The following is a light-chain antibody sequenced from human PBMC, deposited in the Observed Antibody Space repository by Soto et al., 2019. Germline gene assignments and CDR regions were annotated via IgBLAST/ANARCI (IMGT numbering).Light chain of an antibody. Sequence: QSALTQPASVSGSPRQSITISCTGTSSDVGGYNYVCWYQQHPGKDPKLIIYDVGNRPPGVSNRFSGSKSGNTASLTISGLLAEDEADYYCRSYTTSSTYVFGTGTKLTVL. CDR3: RSYTTSSTYV. V-gene: IGLV2-14*01. CDR2: DVG. J-gene: IGLJ1*01. CDR1: SSDVGGYNY.